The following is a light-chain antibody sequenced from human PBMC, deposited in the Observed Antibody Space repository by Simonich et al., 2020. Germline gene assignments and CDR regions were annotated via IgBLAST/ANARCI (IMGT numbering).Light chain of an antibody. J-gene: IGLJ3*02. V-gene: IGLV7-46*01. CDR2: DTS. CDR3: LLSYSGARV. CDR1: TGAVTSGHY. Sequence: QAVVTQEPSLTVSPGGTVTLTCGSSTGAVTSGHYPYWFQQKPGQAPRTLMYDTSNKPSWTTARSSGSLLGGKAALTLSGAQPEDEAEYYCLLSYSGARVFGGGTKLTVL.